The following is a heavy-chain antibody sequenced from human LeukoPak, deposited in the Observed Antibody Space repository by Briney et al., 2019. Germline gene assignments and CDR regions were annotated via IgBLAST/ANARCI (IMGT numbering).Heavy chain of an antibody. CDR2: IYYSGST. V-gene: IGHV4-59*12. CDR1: GGSISSYY. D-gene: IGHD6-19*01. J-gene: IGHJ4*02. CDR3: AREGATVAGKTSLDY. Sequence: SETLSLTCTVSGGSISSYYWSWIRQPPGKGLEWIGYIYYSGSTNYNPSLKSRVTISVDTSKNQFSLKLSSVTAADTGVYYCAREGATVAGKTSLDYWGQGTLVTVSS.